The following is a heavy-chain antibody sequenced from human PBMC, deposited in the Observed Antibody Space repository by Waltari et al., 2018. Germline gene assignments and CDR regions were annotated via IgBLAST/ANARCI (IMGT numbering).Heavy chain of an antibody. Sequence: QVNLVESGGGVVEPGGSLRRACANSGFTFSNFGMHWVRQAPGKGLEWVALIWFDGSDKFYADSVRGRFTISRDNSARTLYLDMDSLRLDDTAMYYCAKDAFGNTYLDFWGQGTLVTVSS. J-gene: IGHJ4*02. D-gene: IGHD2-2*02. CDR2: IWFDGSDK. CDR3: AKDAFGNTYLDF. V-gene: IGHV3-30*02. CDR1: GFTFSNFG.